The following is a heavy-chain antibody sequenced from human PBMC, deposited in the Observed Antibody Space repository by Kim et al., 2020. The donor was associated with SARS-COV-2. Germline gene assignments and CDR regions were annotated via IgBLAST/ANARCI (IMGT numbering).Heavy chain of an antibody. CDR3: AKEGGSYGPYYFDC. D-gene: IGHD1-26*01. V-gene: IGHV3-43*01. CDR1: GFTFDDYT. CDR2: ISWDGGST. Sequence: GGSLRLSCAASGFTFDDYTMHWVRQAPGKGLEWVSLISWDGGSTYYADSVKGRFTISRDNSKNSLYLQMNSLRTEDTALYYCAKEGGSYGPYYFDCWGQGTLVTVSS. J-gene: IGHJ4*02.